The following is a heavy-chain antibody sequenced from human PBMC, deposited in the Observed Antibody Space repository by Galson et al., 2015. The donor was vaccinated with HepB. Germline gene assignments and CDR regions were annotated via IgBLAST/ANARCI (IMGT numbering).Heavy chain of an antibody. V-gene: IGHV2-70*11. CDR1: GFSLSTSGMC. D-gene: IGHD6-19*01. CDR3: ARSSLSYSSGWYQFGRRYYYYGMDV. CDR2: IDWDDDK. J-gene: IGHJ6*02. Sequence: PALVKPTQTLTLTCTSSGFSLSTSGMCVSWIRQPPGKALEWLARIDWDDDKYYSTSLKTRLTISKDTSKNQVVLTMTNMDPVDTATYYCARSSLSYSSGWYQFGRRYYYYGMDVWGQGTTVTVSS.